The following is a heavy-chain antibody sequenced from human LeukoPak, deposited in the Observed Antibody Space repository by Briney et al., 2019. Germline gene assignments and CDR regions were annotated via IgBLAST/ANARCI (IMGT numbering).Heavy chain of an antibody. CDR3: ARSGGGYGSSDWHFDL. J-gene: IGHJ2*01. V-gene: IGHV3-74*01. D-gene: IGHD2-8*02. CDR1: GFTFSSYW. CDR2: INSDGSRE. Sequence: GGSLRLSCAASGFTFSSYWMSWVRQAPGKGLVWVSRINSDGSRESYADSVKGRFTISRDNAKNTLHLQMNSLRAEDTAVYYCARSGGGYGSSDWHFDLWGRGTLVSVTS.